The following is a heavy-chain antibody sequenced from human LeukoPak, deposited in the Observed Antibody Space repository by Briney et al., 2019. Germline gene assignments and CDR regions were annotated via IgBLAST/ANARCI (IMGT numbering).Heavy chain of an antibody. CDR1: GFTFSSYG. J-gene: IGHJ3*02. V-gene: IGHV3-30*18. CDR2: ISDDGSNK. CDR3: AKDILITMVRGVIPHDAFDI. Sequence: GGSLRLSCAASGFTFSSYGMHLVRRAPGKGLEWVAVISDDGSNKYYADSVKGRFTISRDNSKNTLYLQMNSLRAEDTAVYYCAKDILITMVRGVIPHDAFDIWGQGTMVTVSS. D-gene: IGHD3-10*01.